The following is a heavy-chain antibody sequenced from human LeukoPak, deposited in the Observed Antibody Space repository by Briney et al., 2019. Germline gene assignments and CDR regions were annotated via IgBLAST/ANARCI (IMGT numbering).Heavy chain of an antibody. D-gene: IGHD1-1*01. CDR2: IYTSGTT. Sequence: PSETLSLTCTVSGGSITTYYWSWIRHPAGKGLEWIGRIYTSGTTNYNPSLKSRVTMSLDTSNHKLSLKLSSVTAADTAVYYCARLNHDNCFDFWGQGILVTVSS. J-gene: IGHJ4*02. V-gene: IGHV4-4*07. CDR1: GGSITTYY. CDR3: ARLNHDNCFDF.